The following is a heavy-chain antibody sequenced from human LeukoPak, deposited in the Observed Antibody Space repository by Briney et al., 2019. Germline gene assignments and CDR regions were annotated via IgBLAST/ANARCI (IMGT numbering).Heavy chain of an antibody. Sequence: ASVKVACKASGDTFTGYYMHWVRQAPGQGLEWMGWINPNSGGTNYAQKFQGRVTMTRDTSISTAYMELSRLRSDDTAVYYCARSIPAATLFDYWGQGTLVTVSS. CDR1: GDTFTGYY. CDR3: ARSIPAATLFDY. CDR2: INPNSGGT. V-gene: IGHV1-2*02. J-gene: IGHJ4*02. D-gene: IGHD2-2*01.